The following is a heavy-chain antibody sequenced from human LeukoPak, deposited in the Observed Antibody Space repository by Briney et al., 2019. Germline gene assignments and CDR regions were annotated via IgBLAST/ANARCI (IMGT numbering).Heavy chain of an antibody. D-gene: IGHD6-19*01. Sequence: GGSLRLSCAASGFTFSSYAMHWVRQAPGKGLEWVAVISYDGSNKYYAGSVKGRFTISRDNSKNTLYLQMNSLRAEDTAVYYCARDSPDSSGWYDYWGQGTLVAVSS. J-gene: IGHJ4*02. CDR2: ISYDGSNK. V-gene: IGHV3-30*04. CDR1: GFTFSSYA. CDR3: ARDSPDSSGWYDY.